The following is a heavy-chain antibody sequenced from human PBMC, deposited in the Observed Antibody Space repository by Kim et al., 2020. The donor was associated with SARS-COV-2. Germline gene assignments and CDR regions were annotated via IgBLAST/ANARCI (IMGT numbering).Heavy chain of an antibody. V-gene: IGHV3-30*18. CDR3: AKDRGIQLWLRDYYGMDV. Sequence: GGYLRLSCAASGFTFSSYGMHWVRQAPGKGLEWVAVISYDGSNKYYADSVKGRFTISRDNSKNTLYLQMNSLRAEDTAVYYCAKDRGIQLWLRDYYGMDV. CDR1: GFTFSSYG. CDR2: ISYDGSNK. J-gene: IGHJ6*01. D-gene: IGHD5-18*01.